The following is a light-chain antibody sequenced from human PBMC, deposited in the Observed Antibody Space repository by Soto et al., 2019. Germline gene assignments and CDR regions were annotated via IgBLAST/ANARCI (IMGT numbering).Light chain of an antibody. CDR1: QGISNY. Sequence: DIQLTQSPSFLSASVGDRVTITCRASQGISNYLAWYQQKPGKAPKLLIYTASTLQSGVPSRFSGSGSGTEFTLTISSLQPEDFATYYCQQLNSYLTFGPGTKVDIK. CDR3: QQLNSYLT. V-gene: IGKV1-9*01. CDR2: TAS. J-gene: IGKJ3*01.